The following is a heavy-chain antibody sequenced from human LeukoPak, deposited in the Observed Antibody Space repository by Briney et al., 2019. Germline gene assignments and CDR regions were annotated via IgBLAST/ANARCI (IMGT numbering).Heavy chain of an antibody. D-gene: IGHD5-24*01. CDR1: GGSISSYY. CDR2: IYYSGST. J-gene: IGHJ2*01. CDR3: ARAGWLQSKRIQHWYFGL. Sequence: SETLSLTCTVSGGSISSYYWSWIRQPPGKGLEWIGYIYYSGSTNYNPSLKNRVTISVDTSKNQFSLKLSSVTAADTAVYYCARAGWLQSKRIQHWYFGLWGRGTLVTVSS. V-gene: IGHV4-59*01.